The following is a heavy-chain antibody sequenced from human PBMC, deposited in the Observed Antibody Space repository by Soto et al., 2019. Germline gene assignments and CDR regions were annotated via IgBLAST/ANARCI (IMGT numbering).Heavy chain of an antibody. CDR3: ARAPQGHYHDSSGYYSEYFQH. CDR1: GFTFSSYA. CDR2: ISYDGSNK. D-gene: IGHD3-22*01. Sequence: QVQLVESGGGVVQPGRSLRLSCAASGFTFSSYAMHWVRQAPGKGLEWVAVISYDGSNKYYADSVKGRFTISRDNSKNTLYLQMNSLRAEDSAVYYCARAPQGHYHDSSGYYSEYFQHWGQGTLVTVSS. V-gene: IGHV3-30-3*01. J-gene: IGHJ1*01.